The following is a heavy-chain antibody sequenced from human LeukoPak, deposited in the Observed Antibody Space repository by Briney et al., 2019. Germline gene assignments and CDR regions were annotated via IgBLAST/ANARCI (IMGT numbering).Heavy chain of an antibody. Sequence: NPSETLSLTCNVSGGSISSNHWSWIRQPPGKGLEWIGEIYHSGSTNYNPSLKSRVTISVDKSKNQFSLKLSSVTAADTAVYYCASFGYSYGFIYAFDIWGXGTMVTVSS. J-gene: IGHJ3*02. CDR3: ASFGYSYGFIYAFDI. CDR2: IYHSGST. CDR1: GGSISSNH. D-gene: IGHD5-18*01. V-gene: IGHV4-59*12.